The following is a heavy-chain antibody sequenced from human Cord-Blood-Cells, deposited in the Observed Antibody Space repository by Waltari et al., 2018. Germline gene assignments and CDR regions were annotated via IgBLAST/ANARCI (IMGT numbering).Heavy chain of an antibody. CDR3: ARPYGSSGYYYTPYAFDI. D-gene: IGHD3-22*01. V-gene: IGHV4-34*01. Sequence: QVQLQQWGAGLLKPSETLSLTCAVYGGSFSGYYWSWIRQPPGKGLEWIGEINHRGSTNYSPSLKSRGNISVDTANNQFSLRLSSVTAADTAVYYCARPYGSSGYYYTPYAFDIWGQGTMVTVSS. J-gene: IGHJ3*02. CDR1: GGSFSGYY. CDR2: INHRGST.